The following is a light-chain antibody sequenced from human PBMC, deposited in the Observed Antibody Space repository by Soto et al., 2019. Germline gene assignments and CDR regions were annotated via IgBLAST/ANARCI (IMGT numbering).Light chain of an antibody. V-gene: IGLV1-40*01. CDR2: GNS. Sequence: QSVLTQPPSVSGAPGQRVTISCTGSSSNIGAGYDVHWYQQLPGTAPKLLIYGNSNRPSGVADRFSGSKSGASASLAISGLQAEDEAEYYCQSYDSSLRVVFGTGTKVTVL. CDR1: SSNIGAGYD. CDR3: QSYDSSLRVV. J-gene: IGLJ1*01.